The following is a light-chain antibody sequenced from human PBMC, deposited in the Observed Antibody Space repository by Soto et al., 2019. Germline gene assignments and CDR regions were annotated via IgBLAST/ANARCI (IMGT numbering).Light chain of an antibody. CDR1: QSVSSSY. V-gene: IGKV3-20*01. J-gene: IGKJ1*01. Sequence: ESVLTQSPGTLSLSPGERATISCRASQSVSSSYLAWYQQKPGQAPRLLIHGASSRATGIPDRFSGSGSGTDFTLNISRLEPEDFAVYYCQQYGSSPVTFVQGTKVEIK. CDR2: GAS. CDR3: QQYGSSPVT.